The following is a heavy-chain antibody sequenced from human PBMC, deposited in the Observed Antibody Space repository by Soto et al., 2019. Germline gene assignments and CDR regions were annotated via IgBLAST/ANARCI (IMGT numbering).Heavy chain of an antibody. CDR3: TRDFFRVGDYYYYMDV. CDR1: GFTFGDYA. V-gene: IGHV3-49*03. J-gene: IGHJ6*03. Sequence: PGGSLRLSCTASGFTFGDYAMSWFRQAPGKGLEWVGFIRSKAYGGTTEYAASVKGRFTISRDDSKSIAYLQMNSLKTEDTAVYYCTRDFFRVGDYYYYMDVWGKGATVTVSS. D-gene: IGHD3-10*01. CDR2: IRSKAYGGTT.